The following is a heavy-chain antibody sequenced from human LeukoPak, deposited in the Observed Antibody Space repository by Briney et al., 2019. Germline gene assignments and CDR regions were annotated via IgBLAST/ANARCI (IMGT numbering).Heavy chain of an antibody. V-gene: IGHV3-11*01. Sequence: GGSLRLSCAASGFTFSDYYMSWIRQAPGKGLEWVSYISSSGSTIYYADSVKGRFTISRDNAKNSLYLQMNSLRAEDTAVYYCAREGPKQAYYYDSSGYKVGEDVPVDYWGQGTLVTVSS. D-gene: IGHD3-22*01. CDR2: ISSSGSTI. CDR3: AREGPKQAYYYDSSGYKVGEDVPVDY. CDR1: GFTFSDYY. J-gene: IGHJ4*02.